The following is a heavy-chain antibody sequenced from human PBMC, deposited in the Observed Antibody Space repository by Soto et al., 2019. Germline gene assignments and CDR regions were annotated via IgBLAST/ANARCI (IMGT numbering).Heavy chain of an antibody. Sequence: GGSLRLSCAASGFAFNDAWMGWVRQGPGKGLEWVGRIKGETDGGATQYAGPTKGRFTISRDDSKSTIYLQMNSLKMEDTAVYFCTTGSRYWGRGTQVTVSS. CDR2: IKGETDGGAT. V-gene: IGHV3-15*01. D-gene: IGHD1-26*01. CDR3: TTGSRY. CDR1: GFAFNDAW. J-gene: IGHJ4*02.